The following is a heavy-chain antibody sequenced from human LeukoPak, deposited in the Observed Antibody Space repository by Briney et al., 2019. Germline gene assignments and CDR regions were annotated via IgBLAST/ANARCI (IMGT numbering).Heavy chain of an antibody. V-gene: IGHV4-4*07. Sequence: PSETLSLTCTVSGGSISSYYWSWIRQPAGKGLEWIGRIYTSGSTNYNPSLKSRVTVSVDTSKNQFSLKLSSVTAADTAVYYCAREFGYCSGGSCPHDAFDIWGQGTMVTVSS. CDR1: GGSISSYY. CDR3: AREFGYCSGGSCPHDAFDI. J-gene: IGHJ3*02. CDR2: IYTSGST. D-gene: IGHD2-15*01.